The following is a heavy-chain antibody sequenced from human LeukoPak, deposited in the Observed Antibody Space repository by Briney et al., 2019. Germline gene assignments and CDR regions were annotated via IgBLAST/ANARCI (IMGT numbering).Heavy chain of an antibody. CDR1: GDSIISYY. CDR2: IYFSGAT. CDR3: ARGPPLRVGRGFYYMDV. Sequence: PSETLSLTCTVSGDSIISYYWTWIRQSPGKGLEWIGHIYFSGATYYNPSLNSRVTISIDKSKSQFSLKLGSLTAADTAVYYCARGPPLRVGRGFYYMDVWGKGTTVTISS. D-gene: IGHD3-10*01. J-gene: IGHJ6*03. V-gene: IGHV4-59*01.